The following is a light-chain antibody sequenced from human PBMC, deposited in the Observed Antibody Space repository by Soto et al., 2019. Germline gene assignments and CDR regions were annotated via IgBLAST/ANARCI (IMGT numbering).Light chain of an antibody. J-gene: IGLJ3*02. CDR1: SSDVGAYDY. V-gene: IGLV2-14*01. CDR3: RSFTTSKTWV. Sequence: QSALTQPASVSGSPGQSITISCTGTSSDVGAYDYVSWYQQHPGKAPKFMLYEVSNRPSGLSDRFSGSKSGNTASLTISGIQAEDEADYYCRSFTTSKTWVFGGGTKLTVL. CDR2: EVS.